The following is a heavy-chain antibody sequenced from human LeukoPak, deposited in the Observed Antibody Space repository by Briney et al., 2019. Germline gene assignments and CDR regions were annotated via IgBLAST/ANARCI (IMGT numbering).Heavy chain of an antibody. J-gene: IGHJ6*03. CDR2: IYYSGST. CDR3: ARGSRCSGGSCYSDYYYYMDV. D-gene: IGHD2-15*01. Sequence: PSETLSLTCTVSGGSISSYYWSWIRQPPGKGLEWIGYIYYSGSTNYNPSLKSRVTISVDTSKNQFSLKLSSVTAADTAVYYCARGSRCSGGSCYSDYYYYMDVWGRGTTVTVSS. V-gene: IGHV4-59*01. CDR1: GGSISSYY.